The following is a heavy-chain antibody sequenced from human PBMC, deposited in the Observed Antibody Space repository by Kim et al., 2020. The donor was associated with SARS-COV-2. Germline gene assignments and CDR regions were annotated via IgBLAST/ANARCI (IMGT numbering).Heavy chain of an antibody. CDR1: GYTFTSYY. V-gene: IGHV1-46*01. CDR2: INPSGGST. J-gene: IGHJ6*02. D-gene: IGHD1-26*01. CDR3: ARVLSRFVDLWAIVGASPLSNGMAV. Sequence: ASVKVSCKASGYTFTSYYMHWVRQAPGQGLEWMGIINPSGGSTSYAQKFQGRVTMTRDTSTSTVYMEPSSLRSGDTAVYYCARVLSRFVDLWAIVGASPLSNGMAVWAQGTTVTV.